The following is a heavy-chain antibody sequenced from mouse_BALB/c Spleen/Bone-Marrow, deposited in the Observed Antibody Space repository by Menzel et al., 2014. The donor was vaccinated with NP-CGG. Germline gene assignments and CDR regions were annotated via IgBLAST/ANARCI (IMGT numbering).Heavy chain of an antibody. J-gene: IGHJ4*01. CDR1: GYTFTDYN. D-gene: IGHD2-3*01. V-gene: IGHV1S29*02. CDR3: ARLDGYYVAMDY. Sequence: QLQQSGPELVKPGASVKISCKASGYTFTDYNMHWVKQSHGKSLEWIGYIYPYNGGTGYNQKFKSKATLTVDNSSSTAYMELRSLTSEDSAVYYCARLDGYYVAMDYWGQGTSVTVSS. CDR2: IYPYNGGT.